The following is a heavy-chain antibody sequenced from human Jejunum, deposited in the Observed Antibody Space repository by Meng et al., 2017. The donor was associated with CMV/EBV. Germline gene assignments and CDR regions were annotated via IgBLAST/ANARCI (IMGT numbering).Heavy chain of an antibody. D-gene: IGHD3-9*01. CDR3: AKDRGEPYYGILTGYSYFDY. V-gene: IGHV3-30*02. CDR2: IHPAADNK. Sequence: FGLHWVRQAPGTVLRCVAFIHPAADNKYSLDSVKGRFTISRDNSKNTLYLQMNSLRTEDTAVYYCAKDRGEPYYGILTGYSYFDYWGQGTLVTVSS. CDR1: FG. J-gene: IGHJ4*02.